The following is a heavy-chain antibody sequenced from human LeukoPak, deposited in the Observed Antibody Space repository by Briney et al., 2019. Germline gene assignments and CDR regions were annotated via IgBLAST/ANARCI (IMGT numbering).Heavy chain of an antibody. D-gene: IGHD1-26*01. Sequence: GGSLRLSCVVSGVTSSSLWMSWVRQAPGKGREWVANIKQDGSERYYVDSVKGRFTSSRDNAKNSVFLQMNSLRAEDTAVYYCARDPNLYSGTYDTYWGQGTLVTVSS. CDR2: IKQDGSER. CDR1: GVTSSSLW. V-gene: IGHV3-7*03. J-gene: IGHJ4*02. CDR3: ARDPNLYSGTYDTY.